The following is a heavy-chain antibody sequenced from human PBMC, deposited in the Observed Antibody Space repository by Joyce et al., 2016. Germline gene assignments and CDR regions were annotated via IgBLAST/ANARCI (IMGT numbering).Heavy chain of an antibody. CDR3: ARVVLHCSITGSYGNGWVDP. CDR2: IYPGDSDT. D-gene: IGHD2-2*01. Sequence: EVQLVQSGAEVKKHGESLKISCKGSGYSFTSYWIGWVRQLSGKGLEWMGIIYPGDSDTRYSPSFQGQVTISADKYIRTAHLKWSSLKASDTAVYYCARVVLHCSITGSYGNGWVDPWGQGTLVTVSS. V-gene: IGHV5-51*01. CDR1: GYSFTSYW. J-gene: IGHJ5*02.